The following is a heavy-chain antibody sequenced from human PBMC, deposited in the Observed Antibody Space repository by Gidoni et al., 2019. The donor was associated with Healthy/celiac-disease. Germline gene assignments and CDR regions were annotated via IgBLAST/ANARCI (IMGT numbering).Heavy chain of an antibody. CDR1: GYTFTSYG. CDR2: ISAYNGNT. D-gene: IGHD3-9*01. V-gene: IGHV1-18*04. CDR3: ALVLRYFDWLFQGDY. Sequence: QVQLVQSGAEVKKPGASVKVSCKASGYTFTSYGISWVRQAPGQGLEWMGWISAYNGNTNYAQKLQGRVTMTTDTSTSTAYMELRSLRSDDTAVYYCALVLRYFDWLFQGDYWGQGTLVTVSS. J-gene: IGHJ4*02.